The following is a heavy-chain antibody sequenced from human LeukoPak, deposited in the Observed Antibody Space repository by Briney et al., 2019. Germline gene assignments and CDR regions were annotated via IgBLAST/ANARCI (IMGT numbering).Heavy chain of an antibody. CDR3: AGHLGYCSSTSCSDAFDI. CDR2: IYHSGST. V-gene: IGHV4-30-2*01. Sequence: SETLSLTCAVSGGSISSGGYSWSWIRQPPGKGLEWIGYIYHSGSTYYNPSLKSRVTIPVDRSKNQFSLKLSSVPAADTAVYYCAGHLGYCSSTSCSDAFDIWGQGTMVTVSS. D-gene: IGHD2-2*01. J-gene: IGHJ3*02. CDR1: GGSISSGGYS.